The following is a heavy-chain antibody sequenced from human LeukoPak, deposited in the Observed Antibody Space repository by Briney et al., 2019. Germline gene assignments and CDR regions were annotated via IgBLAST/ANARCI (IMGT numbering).Heavy chain of an antibody. CDR3: ARARGSSGYSMGAFEI. Sequence: ASVKVSCKASGYTFIGYYMHWVRQAPGQGLEWMGWIYPNSGGTNYPPKFQGRVTMTRDTSISTAYMELSSLRAEDTAVYYCARARGSSGYSMGAFEIWGQGTMVTVSS. CDR1: GYTFIGYY. J-gene: IGHJ3*02. V-gene: IGHV1-2*02. CDR2: IYPNSGGT. D-gene: IGHD3-22*01.